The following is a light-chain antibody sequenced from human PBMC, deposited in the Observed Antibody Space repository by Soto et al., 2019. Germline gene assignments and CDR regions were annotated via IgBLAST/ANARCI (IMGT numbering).Light chain of an antibody. J-gene: IGKJ1*01. CDR2: AAS. CDR1: QSISSY. CDR3: QQSYSTPWT. V-gene: IGKV1-39*01. Sequence: DIQMTQSPSSLYASVVDGFTITFRASQSISSYLNWYQQKPGKAPKLLIYAASSLQSGVPSRFSGSGSGTDFTLTISSLQPEDFATYYCQQSYSTPWTFGQGTKVDIK.